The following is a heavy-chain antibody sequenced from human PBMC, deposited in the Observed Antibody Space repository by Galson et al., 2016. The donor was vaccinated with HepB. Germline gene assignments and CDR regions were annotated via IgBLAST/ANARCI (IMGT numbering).Heavy chain of an antibody. V-gene: IGHV3-23*01. D-gene: IGHD3-10*01. Sequence: SLRLSCAASGFTFGDFAMTWVRQAPGKGLEWVSSIGGSDGVTFYGDSVKGGFTIPRDNSKSTLYLEMSSLRAEDTSVYYCAKHQGGEYENYFRDVWGKGTTVIVSS. CDR3: AKHQGGEYENYFRDV. CDR2: IGGSDGVT. CDR1: GFTFGDFA. J-gene: IGHJ6*03.